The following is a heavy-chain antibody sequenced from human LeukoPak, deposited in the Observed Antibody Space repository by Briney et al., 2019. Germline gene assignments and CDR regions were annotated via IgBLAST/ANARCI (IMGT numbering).Heavy chain of an antibody. CDR1: GFTFSDCY. V-gene: IGHV3-11*04. J-gene: IGHJ6*03. Sequence: GGSLRLSCAASGFTFSDCYMSWIRQAPGKGLEWVSYISSSGSTIYYADSVKGRFTISRDNAKNSLYLQMNSLRAEDTAVYYCARGAYGDPPYYYYYYMDVWGKGTTVTVSS. CDR3: ARGAYGDPPYYYYYYMDV. D-gene: IGHD4-17*01. CDR2: ISSSGSTI.